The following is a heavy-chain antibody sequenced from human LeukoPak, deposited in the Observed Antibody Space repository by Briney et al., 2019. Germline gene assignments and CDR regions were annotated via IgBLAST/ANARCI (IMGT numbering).Heavy chain of an antibody. V-gene: IGHV3-23*01. J-gene: IGHJ4*02. D-gene: IGHD3-9*01. CDR2: ISGSGGST. Sequence: GGSLRLSCAAFGFTFSSYAMSWVRQAPGKGLEWVSAISGSGGSTYYADSVKGRFTISRDNSKNTLYLQMNSLRAEDTAVYYCAKNGYDILTGYPSHWGQGTLVTVSS. CDR3: AKNGYDILTGYPSH. CDR1: GFTFSSYA.